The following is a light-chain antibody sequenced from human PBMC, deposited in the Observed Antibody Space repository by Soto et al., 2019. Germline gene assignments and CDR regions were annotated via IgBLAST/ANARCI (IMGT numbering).Light chain of an antibody. J-gene: IGKJ4*01. CDR1: QDIKDY. V-gene: IGKV1-33*01. Sequence: DIQMPQSPSSLSASVGDRVAITCQASQDIKDYLNWYQQKSGKAPKLLIYDASDLETGVPSRFSGSGSGTDFTFTINSLQPEDIATYYCQQYYNRPLTFGGGTKVDIK. CDR2: DAS. CDR3: QQYYNRPLT.